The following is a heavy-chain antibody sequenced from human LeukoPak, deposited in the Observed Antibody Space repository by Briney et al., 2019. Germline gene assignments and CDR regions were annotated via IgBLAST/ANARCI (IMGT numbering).Heavy chain of an antibody. V-gene: IGHV3-30*18. D-gene: IGHD3-10*02. Sequence: QPGGSLRLSCGASGFTFSSYGMHWVRQAPGKGLEWVAFISHDGSNKYYADSVKGRFTISRDNSKNTLYLQMNSLRAEDTAVYYCAKDRNYVGTLDYWGQGTLVTVSS. CDR3: AKDRNYVGTLDY. CDR1: GFTFSSYG. CDR2: ISHDGSNK. J-gene: IGHJ4*02.